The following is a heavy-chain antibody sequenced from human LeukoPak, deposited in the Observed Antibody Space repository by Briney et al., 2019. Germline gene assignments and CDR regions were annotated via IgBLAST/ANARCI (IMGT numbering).Heavy chain of an antibody. J-gene: IGHJ6*03. CDR1: GGSISSGDYY. Sequence: SQTLSLTCTVSGGSISSGDYYWSWIRQPPGKGLEWIGYIYYSGSTYYNPSLKSRVTISVDTSKNQFSLKLSSVTAADTAVYYCARGSSSDYDFWSGYPAGYYYYYYMDVWGKGTTVTVSS. CDR3: ARGSSSDYDFWSGYPAGYYYYYYMDV. D-gene: IGHD3-3*01. CDR2: IYYSGST. V-gene: IGHV4-30-4*08.